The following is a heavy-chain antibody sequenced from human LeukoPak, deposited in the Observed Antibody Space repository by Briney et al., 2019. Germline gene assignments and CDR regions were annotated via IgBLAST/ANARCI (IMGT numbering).Heavy chain of an antibody. V-gene: IGHV1-2*02. D-gene: IGHD3-22*01. CDR2: INPSSGAT. J-gene: IGHJ4*02. CDR1: GYTFTGYF. CDR3: ARVTYDRSGYYNGIPY. Sequence: ASVKVSCKASGYTFTGYFIHWVRQAPGQGLEWMGWINPSSGATNYAQNCQGRVTLTREMSISTAYMEVSRLLSDDTAVYYCARVTYDRSGYYNGIPYWGQGTLVIVSS.